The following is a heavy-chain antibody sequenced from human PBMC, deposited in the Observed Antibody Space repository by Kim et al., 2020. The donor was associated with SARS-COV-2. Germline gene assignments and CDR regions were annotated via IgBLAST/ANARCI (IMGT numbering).Heavy chain of an antibody. Sequence: GGSLRLSCAASGFTFGDYAMHWVRQAPGKGLEWVSGISWNSGSIGYADSVKGRFTISRDNAKNSLYLQMNSLRAEDTALYYCAKGRVLLWFGAMDAWGQGTTVTVSS. J-gene: IGHJ6*02. CDR3: AKGRVLLWFGAMDA. CDR1: GFTFGDYA. V-gene: IGHV3-9*01. D-gene: IGHD3-10*01. CDR2: ISWNSGSI.